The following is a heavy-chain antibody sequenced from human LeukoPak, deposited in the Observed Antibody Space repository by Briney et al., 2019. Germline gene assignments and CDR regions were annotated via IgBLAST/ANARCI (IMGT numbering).Heavy chain of an antibody. Sequence: ASVKVSCKASGYTFTGYYMHWVRQAPGQGLEWMGWINPNSGGTNYARKFQGRVTMTRDTSISTAYMELSRLRTDETAVDYCARDGPYYDFWSGYSRSTGFDPWGQGTLVTVSS. CDR3: ARDGPYYDFWSGYSRSTGFDP. D-gene: IGHD3-3*01. V-gene: IGHV1-2*02. J-gene: IGHJ5*02. CDR2: INPNSGGT. CDR1: GYTFTGYY.